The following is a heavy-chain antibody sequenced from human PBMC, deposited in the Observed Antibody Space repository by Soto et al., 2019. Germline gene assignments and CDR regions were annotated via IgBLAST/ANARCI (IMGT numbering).Heavy chain of an antibody. CDR2: ICYSGST. CDR1: GGSISSYC. J-gene: IGHJ5*02. Sequence: QVQLQESGPGLVKPSETLSLTCTVSGGSISSYCWSWIRQPPGKGLEWIGYICYSGSTNYNPSLQSRVTISVDTSKNQFSLKLSSVTAADTAVYYCARQGIGGQFDPWGQGTLVTVSS. CDR3: ARQGIGGQFDP. D-gene: IGHD2-15*01. V-gene: IGHV4-59*08.